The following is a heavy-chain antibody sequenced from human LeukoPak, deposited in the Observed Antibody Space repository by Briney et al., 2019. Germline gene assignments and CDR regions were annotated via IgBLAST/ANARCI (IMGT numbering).Heavy chain of an antibody. CDR2: INWNGGFT. J-gene: IGHJ4*02. CDR1: GFTFDDHG. CDR3: AKGGDYYGSGSYIDY. V-gene: IGHV3-20*04. D-gene: IGHD3-10*01. Sequence: GGSLRLSCKASGFTFDDHGITWVRQVPGKGLEWVAGINWNGGFTDYVDSVKGRFTISRDNSKNTLYLQTNGLRAVDTALYYCAKGGDYYGSGSYIDYWGQGALVTLSS.